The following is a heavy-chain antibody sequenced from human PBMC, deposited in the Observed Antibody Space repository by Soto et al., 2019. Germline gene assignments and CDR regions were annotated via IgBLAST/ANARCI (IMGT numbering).Heavy chain of an antibody. CDR2: IIPIFGTA. Sequence: ASVNVSCKSSGGTFSSYSISWVRQAPGQGLECMGGIIPIFGTANYAQKFQGRVTITADESTSTAYMELSSLRSEDTAVYYCARDNPIAVAGRGFEYFQHWGQGTLVTVSS. D-gene: IGHD6-19*01. J-gene: IGHJ1*01. CDR1: GGTFSSYS. V-gene: IGHV1-69*13. CDR3: ARDNPIAVAGRGFEYFQH.